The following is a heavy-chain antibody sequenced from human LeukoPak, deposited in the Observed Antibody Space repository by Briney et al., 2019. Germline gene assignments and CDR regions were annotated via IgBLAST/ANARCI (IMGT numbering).Heavy chain of an antibody. V-gene: IGHV3-48*01. CDR1: GFTLSSYA. J-gene: IGHJ6*04. D-gene: IGHD3-10*01. CDR3: ARSRSGTYYNADV. CDR2: ISNSGNTI. Sequence: GSLRLSCAASGFTLSSYAMTWVRQAPGKGLEWVSYISNSGNTIYYADSVKGRFTISRDNSLYLQMNSLRAEDTAVYYCARSRSGTYYNADVWGKGTTVTISS.